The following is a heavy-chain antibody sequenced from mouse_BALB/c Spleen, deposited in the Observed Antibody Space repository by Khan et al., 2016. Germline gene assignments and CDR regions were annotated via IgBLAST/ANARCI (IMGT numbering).Heavy chain of an antibody. D-gene: IGHD2-4*01. CDR2: INPDSSKK. J-gene: IGHJ4*01. Sequence: EVQLVESGGGLVQPGGSLKLSCAASGFDFSRYWMSWVRQAPGQALEWIGEINPDSSKKNYTPSLKDKFIISRDNAKNTLYLQMSKVRSEDTALYYCARRGYYDSMDNWGQGTSDTVTS. V-gene: IGHV4-1*02. CDR3: ARRGYYDSMDN. CDR1: GFDFSRYW.